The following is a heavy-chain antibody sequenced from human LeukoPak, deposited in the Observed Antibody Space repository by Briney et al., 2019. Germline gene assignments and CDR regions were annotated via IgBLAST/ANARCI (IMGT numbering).Heavy chain of an antibody. J-gene: IGHJ4*02. CDR3: ARDSYDYVGFDY. CDR2: ISRSGDTI. D-gene: IGHD5-12*01. Sequence: LTGGSLRLSCAASGFTFSSFEMNWARQAPRKGLKWVSYISRSGDTIYYADSVKGRFTISRDNAKNSLYLQMNSLRDEDTAVYYCARDSYDYVGFDYWGQGTLVTVSS. CDR1: GFTFSSFE. V-gene: IGHV3-48*03.